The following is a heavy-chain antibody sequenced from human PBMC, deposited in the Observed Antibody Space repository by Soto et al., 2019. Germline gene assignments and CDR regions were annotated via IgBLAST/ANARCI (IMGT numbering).Heavy chain of an antibody. D-gene: IGHD1-26*01. CDR3: ARDVGGSYPAYFDY. J-gene: IGHJ4*02. CDR2: ISSSGTYI. V-gene: IGHV3-21*01. Sequence: EVHLMESGGGLVKSGGSLRLSCAASGFSFTSYNMNWVRQAPGKGLEWVSFISSSGTYIYYADSVKGRFTISRDNAKNSVNLQMNSLRAEDTAVYYCARDVGGSYPAYFDYWGQGTLVTASS. CDR1: GFSFTSYN.